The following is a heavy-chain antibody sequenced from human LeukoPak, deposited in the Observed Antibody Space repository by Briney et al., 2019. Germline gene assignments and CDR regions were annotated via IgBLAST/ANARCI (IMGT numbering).Heavy chain of an antibody. Sequence: SETLSLTCTVSGGSISSYYWSWIRQPPGKGLEWIGYIYYSGSTNYNPSLKSRVTISVDTSKNQFKLRSVTAADTAVYYCARVTGYVIEDNFDYWGQGTLVTVSS. CDR2: IYYSGST. CDR1: GGSISSYY. J-gene: IGHJ4*02. D-gene: IGHD2-15*01. V-gene: IGHV4-59*01. CDR3: ARVTGYVIEDNFDY.